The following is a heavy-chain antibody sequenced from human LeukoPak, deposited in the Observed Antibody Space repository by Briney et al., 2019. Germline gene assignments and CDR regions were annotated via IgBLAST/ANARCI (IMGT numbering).Heavy chain of an antibody. D-gene: IGHD3-9*01. CDR3: ARDTVFNLGYFGGMFDR. CDR2: VSPYDGNT. Sequence: ASVKVSFVASGYNFSTFGISWVRQAPGQRLEWRGWVSPYDGNTKYVQNLQDRVTMTTDTSTSTAYLELRSLRSDDTAVYYCARDTVFNLGYFGGMFDRWGQGTLVTVSS. J-gene: IGHJ5*02. CDR1: GYNFSTFG. V-gene: IGHV1-18*01.